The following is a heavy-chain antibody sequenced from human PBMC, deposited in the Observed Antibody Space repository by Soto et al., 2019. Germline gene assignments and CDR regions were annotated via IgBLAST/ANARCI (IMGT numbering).Heavy chain of an antibody. CDR3: ARTYDCSCPNSEGYAFDI. D-gene: IGHD3-22*01. CDR2: IYYSGT. Sequence: SETLSLTCSVSGGSISSYYWSWIRQPPGKGLEWIAYIYYSGTSYNPSLKSRVSISLDTSKNQFSLKLSSVTAADTAVYYCARTYDCSCPNSEGYAFDICGQGTMVTVSS. V-gene: IGHV4-59*01. J-gene: IGHJ3*02. CDR1: GGSISSYY.